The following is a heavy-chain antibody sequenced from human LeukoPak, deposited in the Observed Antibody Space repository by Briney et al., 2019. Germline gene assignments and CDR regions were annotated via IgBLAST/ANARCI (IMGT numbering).Heavy chain of an antibody. D-gene: IGHD6-13*01. V-gene: IGHV4-59*01. CDR2: ISYSGTT. J-gene: IGHJ4*02. Sequence: SETLSLTCTVSGGSISSYYWSWVRQPPGKGLEWIGYISYSGTTNHNPSLKSRVTISVAPSKDQFSLKLRSVTAPDTAMYYCARDRGNYFDYWGQGTLVTVSS. CDR1: GGSISSYY. CDR3: ARDRGNYFDY.